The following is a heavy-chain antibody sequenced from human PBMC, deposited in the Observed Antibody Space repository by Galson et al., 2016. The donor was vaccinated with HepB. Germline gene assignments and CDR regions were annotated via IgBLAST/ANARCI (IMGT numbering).Heavy chain of an antibody. D-gene: IGHD5-12*01. CDR1: GYSFTNYY. CDR2: INPSGGST. V-gene: IGHV1-46*01. CDR3: ARTRGYSGYDAFDI. J-gene: IGHJ4*02. Sequence: QSGAEVKKPGASVKVSCKASGYSFTNYYIHWLRRAPGEGLEWVGIINPSGGSTGYAQKFQGRVTMTRDTSTSIVYMDLTSLRSEDTAVYYCARTRGYSGYDAFDIWGQGTLVTVSS.